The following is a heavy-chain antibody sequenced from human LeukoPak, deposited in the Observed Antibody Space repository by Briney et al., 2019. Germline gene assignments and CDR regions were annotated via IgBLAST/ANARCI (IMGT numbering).Heavy chain of an antibody. V-gene: IGHV1-2*02. CDR1: GYTFTGYY. CDR2: INPNSGGT. Sequence: GASVKVSCKASGYTFTGYYMHWVRQAPGQGLEWMGWINPNSGGTNYAQKFQGRVTMTRDTSISTAYMELSRLRSDDTAVYYCARGPYCSSTSCYSPTEKWFDPWGQGTLVTVSS. J-gene: IGHJ5*02. CDR3: ARGPYCSSTSCYSPTEKWFDP. D-gene: IGHD2-2*01.